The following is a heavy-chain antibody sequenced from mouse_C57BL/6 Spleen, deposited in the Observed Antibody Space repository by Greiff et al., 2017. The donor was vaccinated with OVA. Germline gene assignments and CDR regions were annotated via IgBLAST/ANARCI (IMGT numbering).Heavy chain of an antibody. CDR3: ARGGGNWAY. CDR2: INPNNGGT. D-gene: IGHD2-1*01. CDR1: GYTFTDYY. J-gene: IGHJ3*01. V-gene: IGHV1-26*01. Sequence: VQLQQSGPELVKPGASVKISCKASGYTFTDYYMNWVKQSHGKSLEWIGDINPNNGGTSYNQKFKSKATLTVDKSSSTAYMELRSLTSEDSAVYYCARGGGNWAYWGQGTLVTVSA.